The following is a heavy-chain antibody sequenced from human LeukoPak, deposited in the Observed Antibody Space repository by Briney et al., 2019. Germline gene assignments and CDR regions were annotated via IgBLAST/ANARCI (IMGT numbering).Heavy chain of an antibody. Sequence: ASVKVSCKASGYTLTSYDINWVRQATGQGLEWMGWMNPNSGNTGYAQKFQGRVTMTRNTSISTAYMELSSLRSEDTAVYYCARDNSVEDTAWWFDPWGQGTLVTVSS. V-gene: IGHV1-8*01. CDR3: ARDNSVEDTAWWFDP. J-gene: IGHJ5*02. D-gene: IGHD4-23*01. CDR2: MNPNSGNT. CDR1: GYTLTSYD.